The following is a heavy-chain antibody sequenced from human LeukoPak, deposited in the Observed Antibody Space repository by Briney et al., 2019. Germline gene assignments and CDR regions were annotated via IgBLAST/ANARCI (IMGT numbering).Heavy chain of an antibody. D-gene: IGHD2-15*01. CDR3: AKDGYCSGGSCIRSPSDY. Sequence: GGSLRLSCAASGFTFSSYAMSWVRQAPGKGLEWVSAISGSGGSTYYADSVKGRFTISRDNSKNTLYLQMNSLRAEDTAVYYCAKDGYCSGGSCIRSPSDYWGQGTLVTVSS. J-gene: IGHJ4*02. CDR1: GFTFSSYA. CDR2: ISGSGGST. V-gene: IGHV3-23*01.